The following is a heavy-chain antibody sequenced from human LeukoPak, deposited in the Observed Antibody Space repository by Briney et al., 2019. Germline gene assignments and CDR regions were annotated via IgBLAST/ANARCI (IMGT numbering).Heavy chain of an antibody. Sequence: GSSLTLSCLASGFTFSNYAMSWVRQAPGKRLEWVSAVTGRGGSTYYADSVKGRFTISRDNSRNTLFLQMNSLRAEDTAIYYCAKWGDFDILTGYYVSDFWGQGTLVTVSS. CDR1: GFTFSNYA. J-gene: IGHJ4*02. V-gene: IGHV3-23*01. CDR3: AKWGDFDILTGYYVSDF. D-gene: IGHD3-9*01. CDR2: VTGRGGST.